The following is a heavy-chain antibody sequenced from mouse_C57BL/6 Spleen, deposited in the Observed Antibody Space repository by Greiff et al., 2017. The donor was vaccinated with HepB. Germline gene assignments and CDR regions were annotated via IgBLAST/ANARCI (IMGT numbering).Heavy chain of an antibody. V-gene: IGHV3-6*01. CDR3: AGTAWFAY. CDR2: ISYDGSN. Sequence: EVQLLESGPGLVKPSQSLSLTCSVTGYSITSGYYWNWIRQFPGNKLEWMGYISYDGSNNYNPSLKNRISITRDTSKNQFFLKLNSVTTEDTATYYCAGTAWFAYWGQGTLVTVSA. J-gene: IGHJ3*01. CDR1: GYSITSGYY. D-gene: IGHD3-3*01.